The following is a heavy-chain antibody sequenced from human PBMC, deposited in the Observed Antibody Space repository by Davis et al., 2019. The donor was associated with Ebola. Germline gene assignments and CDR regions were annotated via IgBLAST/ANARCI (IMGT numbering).Heavy chain of an antibody. CDR2: IKQDGSEK. V-gene: IGHV3-7*03. CDR3: AKERITIFGVVQNDAFDI. J-gene: IGHJ3*02. D-gene: IGHD3-3*01. CDR1: GFTFSSYW. Sequence: PGGSLRLSCAASGFTFSSYWMSWVRQAPGKGLEWVANIKQDGSEKYYVDSVKGRFTISRDNAKNSLYLQMNSLRAEDTAVYYCAKERITIFGVVQNDAFDIWGQGTMVTVSS.